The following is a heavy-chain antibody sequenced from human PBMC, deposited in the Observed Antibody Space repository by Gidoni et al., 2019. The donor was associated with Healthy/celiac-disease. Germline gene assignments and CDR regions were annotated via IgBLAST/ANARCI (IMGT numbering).Heavy chain of an antibody. CDR2: IIPIFGTA. Sequence: QVQLVQSGAEVKKPGSSVKVSCKASGGTFSSYAISWVRQAPGQGLEWMGGIIPIFGTANYAQKFQGRVTITADESTSTAYMELSSLRSEDTAVYYCARETNYGDYAGLFYGMDVWGQGTTVTVSS. D-gene: IGHD4-17*01. CDR1: GGTFSSYA. CDR3: ARETNYGDYAGLFYGMDV. V-gene: IGHV1-69*01. J-gene: IGHJ6*02.